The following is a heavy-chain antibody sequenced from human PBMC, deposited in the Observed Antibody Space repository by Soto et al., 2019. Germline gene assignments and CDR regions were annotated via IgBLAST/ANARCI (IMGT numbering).Heavy chain of an antibody. Sequence: ASVKVSCKASGYTFTSYGISWVRQAPGQGLEWMGWISAYSGNTNYAQKLQGRVTMTTDTSTSTAYMELRSLRSDDTAVYYCAIEKWPPGAFDIWGQGTMVTVSS. V-gene: IGHV1-18*01. CDR2: ISAYSGNT. CDR1: GYTFTSYG. J-gene: IGHJ3*02. CDR3: AIEKWPPGAFDI. D-gene: IGHD5-12*01.